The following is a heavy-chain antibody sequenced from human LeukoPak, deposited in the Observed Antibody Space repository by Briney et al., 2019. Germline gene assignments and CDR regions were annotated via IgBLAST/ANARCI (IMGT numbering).Heavy chain of an antibody. D-gene: IGHD3-10*01. CDR1: GGSISSGDCY. CDR2: IYYSGST. Sequence: SETLSLTCTVSGGSISSGDCYWSWIRQPPGKGLEWIGSIYYSGSTYYNPSLKSRVTISVDTSKNQFSLKLSSVTAADTAVYYCARGLLYEDYWGQGTLVTVSS. V-gene: IGHV4-30-4*01. CDR3: ARGLLYEDY. J-gene: IGHJ4*02.